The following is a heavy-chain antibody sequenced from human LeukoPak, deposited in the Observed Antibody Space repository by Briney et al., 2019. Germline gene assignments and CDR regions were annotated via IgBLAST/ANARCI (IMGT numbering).Heavy chain of an antibody. CDR3: ARGVGSSSPFDY. J-gene: IGHJ4*02. Sequence: PSETLSLTCTVSGGSISSSPYSWGWIRQPPGKGLEWMGFIYYSGSANNNPSLKSRVTISVDTSKNQFSLKVSSVTAADTAVYFCARGVGSSSPFDYWGQGTLVTVSS. CDR1: GGSISSSPYS. D-gene: IGHD6-13*01. CDR2: IYYSGSA. V-gene: IGHV4-61*05.